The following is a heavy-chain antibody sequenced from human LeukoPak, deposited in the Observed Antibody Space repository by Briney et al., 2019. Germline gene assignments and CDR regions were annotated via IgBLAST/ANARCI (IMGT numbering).Heavy chain of an antibody. V-gene: IGHV3-30*18. Sequence: HPGRSLRLSCAASGFTFSSYGMHWVRQAPGKGLEWVAVISYDGSNKYYADSVKGRFTISRDNSKNTLYLKMNSLRAEDTAVYYCAKDSEGKGGYYDPFDYWGQGTLVTVSS. J-gene: IGHJ4*02. CDR3: AKDSEGKGGYYDPFDY. CDR2: ISYDGSNK. CDR1: GFTFSSYG. D-gene: IGHD3-22*01.